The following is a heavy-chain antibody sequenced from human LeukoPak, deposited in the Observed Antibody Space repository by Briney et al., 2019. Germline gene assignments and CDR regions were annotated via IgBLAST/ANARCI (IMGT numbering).Heavy chain of an antibody. V-gene: IGHV4-34*01. CDR2: INHSGST. CDR3: ARRGRWSPTQNFDY. J-gene: IGHJ4*02. CDR1: GGSFSGYY. D-gene: IGHD4-23*01. Sequence: PSETLSLTCAVYGGSFSGYYWSWIRQPPGKGLEWIGEINHSGSTNYNPSLKSRVTISVDTSKNQFSLKLSSVTAADTAVYYCARRGRWSPTQNFDYWGQGTLVTVSS.